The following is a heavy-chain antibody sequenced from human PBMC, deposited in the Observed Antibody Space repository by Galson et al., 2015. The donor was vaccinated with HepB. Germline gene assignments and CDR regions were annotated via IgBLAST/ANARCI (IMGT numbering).Heavy chain of an antibody. Sequence: SLRLSCAASAFTFSSYSMVWVRQAPGKGLEWVSGISGGGVSTFYADSVKGRFTVSRDNSQNTLYLQMSSLRAEDTAVYYCARGSPNTYYDTVWGMDVWGQGTTVTVSS. J-gene: IGHJ6*02. V-gene: IGHV3-23*01. CDR1: AFTFSSYS. CDR2: ISGGGVST. CDR3: ARGSPNTYYDTVWGMDV. D-gene: IGHD3-9*01.